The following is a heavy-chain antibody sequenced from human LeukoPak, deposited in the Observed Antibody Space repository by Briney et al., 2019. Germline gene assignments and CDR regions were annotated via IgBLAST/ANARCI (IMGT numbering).Heavy chain of an antibody. V-gene: IGHV3-23*01. CDR2: ISSGDRT. CDR1: GFTFSSYA. J-gene: IGHJ4*02. D-gene: IGHD3-9*01. Sequence: QPGGSLRLSCAASGFTFSSYAMNWVRQAPGKGLEWVAGISSGDRTFHAESVKGRFTISRDKSKDTLYLQMNSLRAEDTAVYYCAKDATASLYFHWFDNWGQGTQVIVSS. CDR3: AKDATASLYFHWFDN.